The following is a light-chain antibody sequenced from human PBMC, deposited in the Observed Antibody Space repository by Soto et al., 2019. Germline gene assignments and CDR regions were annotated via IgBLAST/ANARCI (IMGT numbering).Light chain of an antibody. J-gene: IGKJ5*01. V-gene: IGKV3-20*01. CDR3: QQYGSSPIT. CDR2: GSS. Sequence: EIVLTQSPGTLSLSPGERATLSCRASETISSSYLAWYQQKPGQAPRLLIYGSSSRATGIPDRFSGSWSGTDFTLTISRLEPEDFAVYYCQQYGSSPITFGQGTRLEIK. CDR1: ETISSSY.